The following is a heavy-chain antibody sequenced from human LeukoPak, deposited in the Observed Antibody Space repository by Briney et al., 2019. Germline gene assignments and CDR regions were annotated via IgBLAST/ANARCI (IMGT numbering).Heavy chain of an antibody. CDR3: ARGAAVALEL. J-gene: IGHJ4*02. CDR1: GFTLTDYN. D-gene: IGHD6-19*01. CDR2: IRFDGTTE. Sequence: PGGSLGLSCGASGFTLTDYNLHWVRQAPGKGLEYVAFIRFDGTTEYYTDSVKGRFTMSRDKSKHTLYLQMNILRGEDMAVYYCARGAAVALELWGQGTLVTVSS. V-gene: IGHV3-30*02.